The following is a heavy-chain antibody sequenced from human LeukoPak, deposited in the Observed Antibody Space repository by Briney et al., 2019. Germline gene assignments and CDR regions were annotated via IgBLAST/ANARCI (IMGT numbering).Heavy chain of an antibody. V-gene: IGHV3-23*01. D-gene: IGHD6-13*01. Sequence: QAGGSLRLSCAASGFTFSSFAMSWVRQAPGKGLEWVSAIRGSGGSTNYADSVKGRFTISRDNSKNTLYLQMNSLRAEDTAVYYCARSSEAQQLPSEYFQHWGQGTLVTVSS. CDR2: IRGSGGST. J-gene: IGHJ1*01. CDR3: ARSSEAQQLPSEYFQH. CDR1: GFTFSSFA.